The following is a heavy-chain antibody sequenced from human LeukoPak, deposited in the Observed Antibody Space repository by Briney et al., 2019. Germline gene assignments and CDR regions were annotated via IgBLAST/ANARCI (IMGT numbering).Heavy chain of an antibody. CDR1: GGSISSSSYY. D-gene: IGHD3-3*01. V-gene: IGHV4-39*01. J-gene: IGHJ4*02. CDR2: IYYSGST. Sequence: SETLSLTCTVSGGSISSSSYYWGWIRQPPGKGLEWIGCIYYSGSTYYNPSLKSRVTISLDTSKNKFSLKLSSVTAAHTAVYYCASGVPRITIFGVVKAGEGFWGQGTLVTVSS. CDR3: ASGVPRITIFGVVKAGEGF.